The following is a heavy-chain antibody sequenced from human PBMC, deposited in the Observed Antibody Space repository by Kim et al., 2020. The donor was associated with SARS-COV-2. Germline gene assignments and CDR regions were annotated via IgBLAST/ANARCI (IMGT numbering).Heavy chain of an antibody. V-gene: IGHV4-61*01. CDR2: IYYSGST. CDR3: ARSRGSGSYYDVGWFDP. D-gene: IGHD3-10*01. J-gene: IGHJ5*02. Sequence: SETLSLTCTVSGGSVSSGSYYWSWIRQPPGKGLEWIGYIYYSGSTNYNPSLKSRVTISVDTSKNQFSLKLSSVTAADTAVYYCARSRGSGSYYDVGWFDPWGQGTLVTVSS. CDR1: GGSVSSGSYY.